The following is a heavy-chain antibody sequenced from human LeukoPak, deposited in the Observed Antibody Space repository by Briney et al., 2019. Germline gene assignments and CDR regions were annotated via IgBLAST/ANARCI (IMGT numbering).Heavy chain of an antibody. Sequence: PGGSLRLSCAASGFTFSRHWMQWVRQAPGKGLEWVSRINSDESARSYADSVKGRFTISRDNAKNTLYLQMNSLRAEDTAVYYCARFSASAFDYWGQGTLVTVSS. D-gene: IGHD2-15*01. CDR3: ARFSASAFDY. CDR2: INSDESAR. J-gene: IGHJ4*02. CDR1: GFTFSRHW. V-gene: IGHV3-74*01.